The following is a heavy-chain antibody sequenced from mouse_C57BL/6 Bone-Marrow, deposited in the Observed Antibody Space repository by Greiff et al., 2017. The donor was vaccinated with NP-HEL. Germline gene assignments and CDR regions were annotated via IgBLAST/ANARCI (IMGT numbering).Heavy chain of an antibody. V-gene: IGHV1-64*01. CDR1: GYTFTSYW. J-gene: IGHJ2*01. D-gene: IGHD1-1*01. CDR3: ASYYGSSLDY. CDR2: IHPNSGST. Sequence: QVQLQQPGAELVKPGASVTLSCKASGYTFTSYWMHWVKQRPGQGLEWIGMIHPNSGSTNYNEKFKSKATLTVDKSSSTAYMQLSSLTSEDSAVYYCASYYGSSLDYWGQGTTLTVSS.